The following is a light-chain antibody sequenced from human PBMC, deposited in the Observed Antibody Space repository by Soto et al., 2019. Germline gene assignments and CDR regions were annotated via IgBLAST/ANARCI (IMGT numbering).Light chain of an antibody. CDR1: QSVNSNY. CDR3: QQYGSSLGT. J-gene: IGKJ2*01. CDR2: GAS. Sequence: EIVLTQSPGTLSLSPGERATLSCRASQSVNSNYFAWYQQKPGQAPRLLIYGASSRATGIPDRFSGSGSGTDFNLTISRREPEDFAVYYCQQYGSSLGTFGQGTKLEIK. V-gene: IGKV3-20*01.